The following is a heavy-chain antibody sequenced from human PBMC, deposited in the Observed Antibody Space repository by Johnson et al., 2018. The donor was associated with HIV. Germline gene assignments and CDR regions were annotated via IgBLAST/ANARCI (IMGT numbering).Heavy chain of an antibody. D-gene: IGHD6-19*01. CDR1: GFTFSTYW. CDR2: IKQDGSER. V-gene: IGHV3-7*03. CDR3: AKDIDSGYTNGGTLDI. J-gene: IGHJ3*02. Sequence: VQLVESGGGLVQPGGSLRLSCAASGFTFSTYWMSWVRQAPGKGLEWVANIKQDGSERYYADSVKGRFTISRDNSKNSLYLQMNSLRPEDTGLYYCAKDIDSGYTNGGTLDIWGQGTMVTVSS.